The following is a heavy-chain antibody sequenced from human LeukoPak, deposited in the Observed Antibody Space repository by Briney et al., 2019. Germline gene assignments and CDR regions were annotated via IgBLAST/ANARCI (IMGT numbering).Heavy chain of an antibody. V-gene: IGHV3-21*06. D-gene: IGHD6-19*01. J-gene: IGHJ4*02. CDR1: GFTFSSYS. CDR3: ARRRYSSGWYPTDY. Sequence: GGSLGLSCAASGFTFSSYSMNWVRQAPGKGLEWVSSISSSSSYIYYADSVKGRFTISRDNAKNSLYLQMNSLRAEDTAVYYCARRRYSSGWYPTDYWGQGTLVTVSS. CDR2: ISSSSSYI.